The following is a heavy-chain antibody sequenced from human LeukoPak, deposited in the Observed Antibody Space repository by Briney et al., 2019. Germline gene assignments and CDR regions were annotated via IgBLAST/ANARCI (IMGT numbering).Heavy chain of an antibody. D-gene: IGHD3-3*01. CDR1: GGTFSSYA. J-gene: IGHJ6*02. CDR2: IIPIFGTA. V-gene: IGHV1-69*13. Sequence: SVKVSCKASGGTFSSYAISWVRQAPGQGLEWMGGIIPIFGTANYAQKFQGRVTITADESTSTAYMELSSLRSEDTAVYYCARDGARHYDFWSGYYTPYYYGMDVWGQGTTVTVSS. CDR3: ARDGARHYDFWSGYYTPYYYGMDV.